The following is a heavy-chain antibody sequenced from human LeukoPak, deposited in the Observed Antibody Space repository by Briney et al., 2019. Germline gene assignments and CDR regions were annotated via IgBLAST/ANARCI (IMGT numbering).Heavy chain of an antibody. J-gene: IGHJ4*02. CDR2: IIPIFGTA. V-gene: IGHV1-69*06. CDR1: GGTFSSYA. Sequence: VASVKVSCKASGGTFSSYAISRVRQAPGQGLEWMGGIIPIFGTANYAQKFQGRVTITADKSTSTAYMELSSLRSEDTAVYYCATSRLEGQWLPTTWGQGTLVTVSS. CDR3: ATSRLEGQWLPTT. D-gene: IGHD6-19*01.